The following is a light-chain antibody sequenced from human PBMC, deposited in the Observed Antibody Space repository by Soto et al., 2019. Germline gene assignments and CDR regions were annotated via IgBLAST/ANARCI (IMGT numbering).Light chain of an antibody. Sequence: IMMTQSPATLSVSPGERATLSCRASPSVSYNLAWYQQKPGQTPRLLIYGASTRAAGIPARFSGSGSGTECTLTISSLQSEDFAVYYCRRYNDWPLTFGGGTKVEIK. J-gene: IGKJ4*01. CDR3: RRYNDWPLT. CDR1: PSVSYN. CDR2: GAS. V-gene: IGKV3-15*01.